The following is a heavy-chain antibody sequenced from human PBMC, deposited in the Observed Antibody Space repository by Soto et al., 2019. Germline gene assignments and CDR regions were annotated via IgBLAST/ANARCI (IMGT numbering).Heavy chain of an antibody. CDR3: AKDIQGRGATTGDDAFDI. CDR2: ISSSGGST. D-gene: IGHD1-1*01. CDR1: EFTFSNYA. Sequence: GGSLRLSCVASEFTFSNYAMNWVRQAPGEGPEWVSLISSSGGSTYYADSVKGRFSISRDNSKNTLYLQMNSLRVEDTAIYYCAKDIQGRGATTGDDAFDIWGQGTVVTVSS. J-gene: IGHJ3*02. V-gene: IGHV3-23*01.